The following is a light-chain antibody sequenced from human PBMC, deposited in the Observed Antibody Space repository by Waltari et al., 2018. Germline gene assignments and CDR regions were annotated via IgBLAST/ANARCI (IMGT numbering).Light chain of an antibody. V-gene: IGLV2-11*01. Sequence: QSALTQPRSVAGSPGQAVTISCTGSSSDVGGYNYVSWYQQHPGNAPNLLIYEVSKRPSGVPDRFSGSKSCHTASLTISVLQAEDEADYYCCSSAGSSWVFGGGTTLTVL. CDR2: EVS. J-gene: IGLJ3*02. CDR1: SSDVGGYNY. CDR3: CSSAGSSWV.